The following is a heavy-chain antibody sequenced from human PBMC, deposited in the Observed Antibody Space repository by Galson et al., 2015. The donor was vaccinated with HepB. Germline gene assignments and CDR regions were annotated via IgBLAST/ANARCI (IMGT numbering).Heavy chain of an antibody. CDR3: ARQRVRGAAAGGWFDP. V-gene: IGHV3-53*04. Sequence: SLRLSCAASGFTVSSNYMSWVRQAPGKGLEWVSVIYSGGSTYYADSVKGRFTISRHNSKNTLYLQMNSLRAEDTAVYYCARQRVRGAAAGGWFDPWGQGTLVTVSS. J-gene: IGHJ5*02. CDR1: GFTVSSNY. D-gene: IGHD6-13*01. CDR2: IYSGGST.